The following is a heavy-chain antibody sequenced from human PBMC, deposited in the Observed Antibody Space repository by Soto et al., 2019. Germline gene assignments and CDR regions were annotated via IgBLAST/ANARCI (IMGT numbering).Heavy chain of an antibody. CDR2: IDYSGRT. V-gene: IGHV4-38-2*02. CDR1: GDLISSCYY. D-gene: IGHD3-22*01. J-gene: IGHJ4*02. Sequence: SEALSLTCSVSGDLISSCYYGGWVRQTPVKGLEWLGSIDYSGRTYKNPSIKSRVSASVDLSKNQFSLNLRSVTAADTAVYFCARDLSSGYASYYFDSWGQGTLVTVSS. CDR3: ARDLSSGYASYYFDS.